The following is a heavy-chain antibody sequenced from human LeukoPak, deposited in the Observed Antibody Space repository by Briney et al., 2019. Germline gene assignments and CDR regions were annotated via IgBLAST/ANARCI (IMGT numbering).Heavy chain of an antibody. D-gene: IGHD4-17*01. Sequence: VASVKVSCKASGYTLTGYYMHWVRQAPGHGLEWMGWINPNSGGTNYAQKFQGRVTMTRDTSISTAYMELSRLRSDDTAVYYCARGGDYGSSRWFDPWGQGTLVTVSS. CDR2: INPNSGGT. V-gene: IGHV1-2*02. CDR3: ARGGDYGSSRWFDP. J-gene: IGHJ5*02. CDR1: GYTLTGYY.